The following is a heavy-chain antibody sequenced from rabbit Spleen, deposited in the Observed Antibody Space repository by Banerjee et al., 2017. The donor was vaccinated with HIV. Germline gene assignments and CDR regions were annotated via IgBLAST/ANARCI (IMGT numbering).Heavy chain of an antibody. V-gene: IGHV1S40*01. CDR2: IDTGSSGFT. CDR3: ARDTGSSFSSYGMDL. D-gene: IGHD8-1*01. CDR1: GVSFSVSSY. Sequence: SLEESGGDLVKPGASLTLTCIASGVSFSVSSYMCWVRQAPGKGLEWIVCIDTGSSGFTYFASWAKGRFTISKTSSTTVTLQMTSLTAADTATYFCARDTGSSFSSYGMDLWGPGTLVTVS. J-gene: IGHJ6*01.